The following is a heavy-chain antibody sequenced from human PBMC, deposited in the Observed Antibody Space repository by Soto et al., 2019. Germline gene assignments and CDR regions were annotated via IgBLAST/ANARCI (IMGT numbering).Heavy chain of an antibody. CDR2: IKSKTDGGTT. CDR3: TPETHHNYYDSSGQYDAFDI. V-gene: IGHV3-15*07. J-gene: IGHJ3*02. D-gene: IGHD3-22*01. Sequence: EVQLVESGGGLVKPGGSLRLSCAASGFTFSNAWMNWVRQAPGKGLEWVGRIKSKTDGGTTDYAAPVTGRFTISRDDSNSMLYLQMNSRNTEDSAVYYCTPETHHNYYDSSGQYDAFDISGQGTMVIVS. CDR1: GFTFSNAW.